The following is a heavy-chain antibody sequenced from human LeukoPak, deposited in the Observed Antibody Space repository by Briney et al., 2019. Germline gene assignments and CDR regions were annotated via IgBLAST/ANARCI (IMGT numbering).Heavy chain of an antibody. CDR1: GYSFTSYW. Sequence: GESLKISFKGSGYSFTSYWIGCVRQMPGKGLEWMGIIYPGDSDTRYSSSFQGQVTISADKSISTAYLQWSSLKASDTAMYYCARLWEWLDLDYYYYYYMDVWGKGTTVTVSS. D-gene: IGHD3-3*01. V-gene: IGHV5-51*01. CDR3: ARLWEWLDLDYYYYYYMDV. CDR2: IYPGDSDT. J-gene: IGHJ6*03.